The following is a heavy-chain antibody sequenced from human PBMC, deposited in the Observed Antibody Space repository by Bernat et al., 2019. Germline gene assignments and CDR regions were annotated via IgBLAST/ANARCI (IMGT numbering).Heavy chain of an antibody. Sequence: EVQLVQSGAEVKKPGASLKISCKGSGYSFTSYWIGWVRQMPGKGLEWMGIIYPGDSDTRYSPSFQGKVTISADRSISTAYRQWSSLKASDTAMYYCATSSGPYDYVWGSYRYTNYFDYWGQGTLVTVSS. CDR1: GYSFTSYW. J-gene: IGHJ4*02. CDR2: IYPGDSDT. V-gene: IGHV5-51*03. CDR3: ATSSGPYDYVWGSYRYTNYFDY. D-gene: IGHD3-16*02.